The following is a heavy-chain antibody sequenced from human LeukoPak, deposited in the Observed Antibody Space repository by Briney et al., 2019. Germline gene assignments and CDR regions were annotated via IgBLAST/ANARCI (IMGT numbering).Heavy chain of an antibody. D-gene: IGHD6-13*01. CDR2: INPSGGST. Sequence: ASVKVSCKASGYTFTSYYMHWVRQAPGQGLEWMGMINPSGGSTRSAQKFQGRVTMTRDTSTSTVYMELSSLRSEDTAVYYCVKYSSSRGNYWGQGTLVTVSS. CDR1: GYTFTSYY. CDR3: VKYSSSRGNY. J-gene: IGHJ4*02. V-gene: IGHV1-46*01.